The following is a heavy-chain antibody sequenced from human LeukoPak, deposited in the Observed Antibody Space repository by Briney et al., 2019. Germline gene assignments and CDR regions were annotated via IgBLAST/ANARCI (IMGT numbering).Heavy chain of an antibody. J-gene: IGHJ6*03. CDR1: GFTFSSSW. CDR2: IKQDGSEK. Sequence: GGSLRLSCAASGFTFSSSWMNWVRQAPGKGLEWVASIKQDGSEKYYVDSVKGRFTISRDNAKNSLYLQMNSLRAEDTAVYYCARGALMVGVTYYYYYMDVWGKGTTVTVSS. D-gene: IGHD1-26*01. CDR3: ARGALMVGVTYYYYYMDV. V-gene: IGHV3-7*01.